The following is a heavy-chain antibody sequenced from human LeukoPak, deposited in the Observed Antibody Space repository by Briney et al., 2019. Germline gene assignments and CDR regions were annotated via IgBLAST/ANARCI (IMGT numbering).Heavy chain of an antibody. CDR3: ARNNRTYYDIHERRNWFDP. D-gene: IGHD3-9*01. CDR1: GGTFSSYA. J-gene: IGHJ5*02. V-gene: IGHV1-69*04. CDR2: IIPILGIA. Sequence: SVKVSCKASGGTFSSYAISWVRQAPGQGLEWMGRIIPILGIANYAQKFQGRVTITADKSTSTAYMELSSLRSEDTAVYYCARNNRTYYDIHERRNWFDPWGQGTLVTVSS.